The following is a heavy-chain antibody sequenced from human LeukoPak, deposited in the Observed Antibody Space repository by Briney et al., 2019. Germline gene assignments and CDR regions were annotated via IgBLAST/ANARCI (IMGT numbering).Heavy chain of an antibody. CDR3: ASQPGLAVALE. CDR2: IHHSGST. V-gene: IGHV4-34*01. Sequence: PSDTLPHTRALYVRPFSGYYWSWIRQPPGKGPEWNGEIHHSGSTNYNPSPKNRVTITVDPSKNQFSLKLSSVTAADPAVYYCASQPGLAVALEWGQGALVTVCS. J-gene: IGHJ4*02. D-gene: IGHD6-13*01. CDR1: VRPFSGYY.